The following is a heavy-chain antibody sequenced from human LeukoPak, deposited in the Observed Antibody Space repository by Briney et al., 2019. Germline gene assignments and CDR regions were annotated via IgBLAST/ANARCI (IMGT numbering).Heavy chain of an antibody. J-gene: IGHJ4*02. D-gene: IGHD3-22*01. Sequence: GGSLRLSCAASGFTFSSYAMSWVRQAPGKGLEWVSAISGSGGSTYYADSVKGRYTISRDNSKNTLYLQMNSLRAEDTAVYYCAKHRTLYDSPLYWGQGTLVTVSS. CDR2: ISGSGGST. V-gene: IGHV3-23*01. CDR1: GFTFSSYA. CDR3: AKHRTLYDSPLY.